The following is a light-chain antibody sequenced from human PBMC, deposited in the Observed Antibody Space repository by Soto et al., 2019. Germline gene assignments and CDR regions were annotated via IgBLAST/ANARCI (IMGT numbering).Light chain of an antibody. CDR1: QSVSSN. CDR3: QQYYKWPRT. CDR2: GAS. V-gene: IGKV3-15*01. J-gene: IGKJ1*01. Sequence: ETVMTQSPATLSVSPGERATLSCRANQSVSSNLAWYQQKPGQAPRLLIYGASTRATAFPARFSGRGSGTEFTLTISSMQSEDFAVYYCQQYYKWPRTFGQGTKVEIK.